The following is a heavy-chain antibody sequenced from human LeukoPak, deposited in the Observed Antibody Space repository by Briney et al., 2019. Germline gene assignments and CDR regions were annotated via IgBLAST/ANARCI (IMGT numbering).Heavy chain of an antibody. CDR1: GFTFSAYA. D-gene: IGHD3-22*01. CDR2: ISGSGGTT. V-gene: IGHV3-23*01. J-gene: IGHJ3*02. CDR3: ARGDNSAFDI. Sequence: GGSLRLSCAASGFTFSAYAMSWVRQAPGKGLEWVSAISGSGGTTYYADSVKGRFTISRDNSKNTLYLQMNSLRAEDTAVYYCARGDNSAFDIWGQGTMVTVSS.